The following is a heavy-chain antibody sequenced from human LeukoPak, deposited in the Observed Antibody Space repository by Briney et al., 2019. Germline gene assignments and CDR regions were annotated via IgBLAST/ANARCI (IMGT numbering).Heavy chain of an antibody. CDR1: GYTFTSYY. J-gene: IGHJ3*02. Sequence: GASVKVSCKASGYTFTSYYMHWVRQAPGQGLEWMGIINPSGGSTSYAQKFQGRVTMTRDMSTSTVYMELSSLRSEDTAVYYCAIPIGCSGGSCYPLGDDAFDIWGQGTMVTVSS. CDR3: AIPIGCSGGSCYPLGDDAFDI. D-gene: IGHD2-15*01. CDR2: INPSGGST. V-gene: IGHV1-46*01.